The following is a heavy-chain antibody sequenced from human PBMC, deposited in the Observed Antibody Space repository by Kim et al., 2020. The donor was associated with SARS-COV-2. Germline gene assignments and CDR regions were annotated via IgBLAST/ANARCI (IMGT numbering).Heavy chain of an antibody. D-gene: IGHD2-15*01. J-gene: IGHJ6*02. Sequence: GGSLRLSCAASGFTFSSYAMHWVRQAPGKGLEWVAVISYDGSNKYYADSVKGRFTISRDNSKNTLYLQMNSLRAEDTAVYYCAREGDIVVVVAAMDVWG. CDR3: AREGDIVVVVAAMDV. CDR2: ISYDGSNK. V-gene: IGHV3-30-3*01. CDR1: GFTFSSYA.